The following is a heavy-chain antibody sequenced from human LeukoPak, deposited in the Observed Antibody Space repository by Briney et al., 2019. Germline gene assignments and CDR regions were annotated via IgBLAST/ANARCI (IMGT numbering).Heavy chain of an antibody. Sequence: GRSPRLPCAASGFTFRSYTMHWVRQAPGKGLECVAVISYDGTNKYYADSVKGRFTISRDNSKNTLYLQMNSLRAEDTAVYYCARDNPTYGGADYWGQGTLVTVSS. CDR3: ARDNPTYGGADY. D-gene: IGHD4/OR15-4a*01. CDR1: GFTFRSYT. CDR2: ISYDGTNK. J-gene: IGHJ4*02. V-gene: IGHV3-30-3*01.